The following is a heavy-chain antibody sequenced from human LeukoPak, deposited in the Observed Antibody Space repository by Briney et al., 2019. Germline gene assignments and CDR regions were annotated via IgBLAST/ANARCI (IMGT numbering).Heavy chain of an antibody. CDR1: GFTVSSNS. Sequence: GGSLRLSCTVSGFTVSSNSMSWVRQAPGKGLEWVSFIYSDNTHYSDSVKGRFTISRDNSKNTLYLQMNSLRAEDTAVYYCARRAGAYSHPYDYWGQGTLVTVST. J-gene: IGHJ4*02. CDR3: ARRAGAYSHPYDY. D-gene: IGHD4/OR15-4a*01. V-gene: IGHV3-53*01. CDR2: IYSDNT.